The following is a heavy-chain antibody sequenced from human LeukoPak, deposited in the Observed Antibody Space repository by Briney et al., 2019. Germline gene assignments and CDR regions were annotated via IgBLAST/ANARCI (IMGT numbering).Heavy chain of an antibody. D-gene: IGHD6-19*01. CDR1: GGSISSSSYY. J-gene: IGHJ4*02. CDR3: ARQWSSSWYFDY. Sequence: SETLSLTCTVSGGSISSSSYYWGWIRQPPGKGLEWIGTIYYSGSTYYTPSLKSRLTISVDTSKNQFSLKLNSVTAADTAIYYCARQWSSSWYFDYWGQGTLVTVSS. V-gene: IGHV4-39*01. CDR2: IYYSGST.